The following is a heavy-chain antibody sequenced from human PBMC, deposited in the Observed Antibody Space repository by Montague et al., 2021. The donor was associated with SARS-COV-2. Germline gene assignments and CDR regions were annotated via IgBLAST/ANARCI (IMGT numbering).Heavy chain of an antibody. CDR2: INHSGST. CDR3: ASLTLGNCSSTSCYSDWFDP. D-gene: IGHD2-2*02. V-gene: IGHV4-34*01. J-gene: IGHJ5*02. CDR1: GGSISSYY. Sequence: SETLSLTCTVSGGSISSYYWSWIRQPPGKGLEWIGEINHSGSTDYNPSLKSRVTISVDTSKNQFSLKLSSVTAADTAVYYCASLTLGNCSSTSCYSDWFDPWGQGTLVTVSS.